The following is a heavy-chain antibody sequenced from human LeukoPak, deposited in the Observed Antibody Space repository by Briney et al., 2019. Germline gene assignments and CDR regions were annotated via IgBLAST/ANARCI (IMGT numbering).Heavy chain of an antibody. CDR3: VKQWLADYYYGMDV. CDR1: GFTFSNYA. CDR2: TSSHGGST. J-gene: IGHJ6*02. V-gene: IGHV3-64D*09. Sequence: GGSLRLSCSASGFTFSNYAMHWVRQAPGKGLEYVSATSSHGGSTYYVDSVKGRFTISRDNSKNTLYLQMNSLRAEDTAVYYCVKQWLADYYYGMDVWGQGTTVTVSS. D-gene: IGHD6-19*01.